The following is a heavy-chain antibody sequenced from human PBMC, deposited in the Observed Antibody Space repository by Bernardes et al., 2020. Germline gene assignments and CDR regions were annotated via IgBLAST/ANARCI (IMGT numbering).Heavy chain of an antibody. V-gene: IGHV3-21*01. D-gene: IGHD4-17*01. CDR3: ARGYTVTTGFDY. CDR1: GFTFSSYS. J-gene: IGHJ4*02. CDR2: ISSSSSYI. Sequence: GGSLRLSRAASGFTFSSYSMNWVRQAPGKGLEWVSSISSSSSYIYYADSVKGRFTISRDNAKNSLYLQMNSLRAEDTAVYYCARGYTVTTGFDYWGQGTRVTVSS.